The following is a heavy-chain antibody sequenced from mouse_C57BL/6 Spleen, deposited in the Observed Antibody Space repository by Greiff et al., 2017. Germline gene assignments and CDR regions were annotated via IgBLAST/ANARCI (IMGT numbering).Heavy chain of an antibody. CDR1: GYTFTSYW. V-gene: IGHV1-59*01. CDR2: IDPSDGRT. CDR3: ARRGGGYAMDY. Sequence: VQLQQPGAELVRPGTSVKLSCKASGYTFTSYWMHWVKQRPGQGLEWIGVIDPSDGRTNYNQKFKGKATLTVDTSSSTAYMQLSSLTSEDSAVYDCARRGGGYAMDYWGQGTSVTVSA. J-gene: IGHJ4*01.